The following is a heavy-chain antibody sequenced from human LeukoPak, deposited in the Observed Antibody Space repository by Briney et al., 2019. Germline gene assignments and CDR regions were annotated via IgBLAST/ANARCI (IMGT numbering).Heavy chain of an antibody. CDR2: IHYSGST. CDR1: GGFISGYY. D-gene: IGHD3-22*01. V-gene: IGHV4-59*08. Sequence: SETLSLTCTVSGGFISGYYWSWLRQSPGKALVWIVYIHYSGSTNYNPSLKSRVTMSVDMSKNQFSLKLSSVTAADTALYYCARHFTYYYDSSGYPRDGFDIWGIGTVVTVSS. J-gene: IGHJ3*02. CDR3: ARHFTYYYDSSGYPRDGFDI.